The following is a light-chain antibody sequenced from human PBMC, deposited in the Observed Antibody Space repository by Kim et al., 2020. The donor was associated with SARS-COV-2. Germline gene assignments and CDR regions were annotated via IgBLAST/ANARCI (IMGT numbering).Light chain of an antibody. CDR1: QSLTTF. J-gene: IGKJ4*01. Sequence: EIVLTQSPVTLSLSPGERATLSCRASQSLTTFLAWYQHKPGQAPRLLIYDASNRATGIPARFSGSGSGTDFTLTISYLEPEDFAVYYCQQRFSWPLTFGGGTKLEI. V-gene: IGKV3-11*01. CDR2: DAS. CDR3: QQRFSWPLT.